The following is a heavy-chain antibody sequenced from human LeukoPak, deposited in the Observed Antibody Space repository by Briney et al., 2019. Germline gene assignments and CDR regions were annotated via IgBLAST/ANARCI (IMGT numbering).Heavy chain of an antibody. D-gene: IGHD3-9*01. CDR1: GFTFTDYA. J-gene: IGHJ4*01. Sequence: PGGSLRLSCVASGFTFTDYAFNWVCQTPGKGMERVALISSDGNTQSYADPLKGRFTISRDNFRDTVFLELTTLRPLDTGLYCCVIDLTSGARFDFWGPGALVTVSS. CDR2: ISSDGNTQ. V-gene: IGHV3-30*04. CDR3: VIDLTSGARFDF.